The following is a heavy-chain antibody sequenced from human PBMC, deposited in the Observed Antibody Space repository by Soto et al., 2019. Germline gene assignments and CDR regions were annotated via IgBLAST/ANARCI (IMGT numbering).Heavy chain of an antibody. J-gene: IGHJ6*02. V-gene: IGHV3-74*01. D-gene: IGHD2-2*01. CDR3: ARDLSSCSSARCYSFYYGMDV. CDR1: GFNFSRFW. Sequence: EVQLVESGGGLVQPGGSLRLSCTASGFNFSRFWTHWVRQVPGRGLVWVSHIKSDGSRTRYAASVKGRFTISRDNAKNTLYLQMNSLRAEDTAVYYCARDLSSCSSARCYSFYYGMDVWGQGTTVTVSS. CDR2: IKSDGSRT.